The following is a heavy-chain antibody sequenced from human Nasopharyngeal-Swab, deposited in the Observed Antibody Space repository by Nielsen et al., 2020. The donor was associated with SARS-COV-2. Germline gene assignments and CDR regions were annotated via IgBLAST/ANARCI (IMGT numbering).Heavy chain of an antibody. V-gene: IGHV3-11*04. J-gene: IGHJ6*02. Sequence: GESLKISCAASGFTFSDYYMSWIRQAPGKGLEWVSYISSSSSTIYYADSVKGRFTISRDNAKNSLYLQMNSLRDEDTAVYYCARDIRHRGSDYFSYYYYTLDVWGQGTTVTVSS. D-gene: IGHD2/OR15-2a*01. CDR2: ISSSSSTI. CDR3: ARDIRHRGSDYFSYYYYTLDV. CDR1: GFTFSDYY.